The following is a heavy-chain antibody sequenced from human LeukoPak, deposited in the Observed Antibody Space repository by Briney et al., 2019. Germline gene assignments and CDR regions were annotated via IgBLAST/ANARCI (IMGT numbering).Heavy chain of an antibody. V-gene: IGHV3-23*01. CDR3: AKYRITMIVVVIRDYFDY. Sequence: GGSLRLSCAASGFTFSSYSMNWVRQAPGKGLEWVSAISGSGGSTYYADSVKGRFTISRDNSKNTLYLQMNSLRAEDTAVYYCAKYRITMIVVVIRDYFDYWGQGTLVTVSS. CDR2: ISGSGGST. D-gene: IGHD3-22*01. CDR1: GFTFSSYS. J-gene: IGHJ4*02.